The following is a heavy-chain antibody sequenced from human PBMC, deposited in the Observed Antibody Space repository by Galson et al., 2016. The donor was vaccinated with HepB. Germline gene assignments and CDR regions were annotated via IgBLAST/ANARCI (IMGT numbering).Heavy chain of an antibody. CDR2: IFYSGTA. Sequence: SETLSLTCTVSGDSITSAGWWSWVRQPPGKGLEWIGKIFYSGTAYYNPSLKSRVTISVDTSKNQFSLKLSSVTAADTAVYYCARQGPYYDFYGLDVWGQGTTVTVSS. D-gene: IGHD3-3*01. CDR3: ARQGPYYDFYGLDV. V-gene: IGHV4-39*01. CDR1: GDSITSAGW. J-gene: IGHJ6*02.